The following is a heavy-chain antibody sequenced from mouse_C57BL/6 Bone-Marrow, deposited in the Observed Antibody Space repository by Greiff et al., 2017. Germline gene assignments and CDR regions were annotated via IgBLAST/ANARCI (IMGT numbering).Heavy chain of an antibody. D-gene: IGHD1-1*01. J-gene: IGHJ2*01. CDR2: IYPRSGNT. CDR1: GYTFTSYG. Sequence: VKLVESGAELARPGASVKLSCKASGYTFTSYGISWVKQRTGQGLEWIGEIYPRSGNTYYNEKFKGKATLTADKSSSTAYMELRSLTSEDSAVYFCARYYYGLDYWGQGTTLTVSS. V-gene: IGHV1-81*01. CDR3: ARYYYGLDY.